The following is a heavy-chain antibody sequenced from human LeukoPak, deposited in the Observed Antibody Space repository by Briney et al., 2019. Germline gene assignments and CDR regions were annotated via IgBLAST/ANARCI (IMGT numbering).Heavy chain of an antibody. D-gene: IGHD6-19*01. CDR1: GYTFTSYD. J-gene: IGHJ6*03. V-gene: IGHV1-8*01. CDR3: ARVFSGWYYYYYMDV. Sequence: ASVKVSCKASGYTFTSYDINWVRQATGQGLEWMGWMNPNSGNTGYAQKFQGRVTMTRNTSISTAYMELSSLRSEDTAVYYCARVFSGWYYYYYMDVWGKGTTVTISS. CDR2: MNPNSGNT.